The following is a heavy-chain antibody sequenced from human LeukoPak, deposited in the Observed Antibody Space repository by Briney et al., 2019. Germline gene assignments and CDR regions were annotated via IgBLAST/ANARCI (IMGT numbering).Heavy chain of an antibody. J-gene: IGHJ4*02. CDR2: MNPNSGNT. Sequence: ASVKVSCKASGYAFTSYDINWVRQATGQGLEWMGWMNPNSGNTGYAQKFQGRVTMTRNTSISTVYMELSSLRSEDTAVYYCARGVTIFVSWIDYWGQGTLVTVSS. CDR3: ARGVTIFVSWIDY. CDR1: GYAFTSYD. V-gene: IGHV1-8*01. D-gene: IGHD3-3*01.